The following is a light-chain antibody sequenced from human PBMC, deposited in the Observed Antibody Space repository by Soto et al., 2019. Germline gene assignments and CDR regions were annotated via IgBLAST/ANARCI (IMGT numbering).Light chain of an antibody. Sequence: EIVLTQSPGTLSLSPGERATLSCRASQSVSSSYLAWYQQKPGQAPRLLIYGASIRATGIPDRFSGSGSGTDFGLTISRLEPEDVAVYHCQQYHSSPLFSFGPGTKVDIK. V-gene: IGKV3-20*01. CDR1: QSVSSSY. J-gene: IGKJ3*01. CDR3: QQYHSSPLFS. CDR2: GAS.